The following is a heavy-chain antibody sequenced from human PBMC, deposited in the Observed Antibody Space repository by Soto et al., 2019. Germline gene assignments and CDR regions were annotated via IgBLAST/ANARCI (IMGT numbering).Heavy chain of an antibody. J-gene: IGHJ4*02. D-gene: IGHD3-22*01. CDR1: GFTFSSYD. CDR2: ISVSGSGT. CDR3: AKSYYYDTSGHYSHFDF. Sequence: GGSLSLSCAASGFTFSSYDMSWVRQAPGKGLEWVSGISVSGSGTYYANSLEGRFTISRDNSKNTLHLQMSSLRPEDTAVYYCAKSYYYDTSGHYSHFDFWGQGTLVTVSS. V-gene: IGHV3-23*01.